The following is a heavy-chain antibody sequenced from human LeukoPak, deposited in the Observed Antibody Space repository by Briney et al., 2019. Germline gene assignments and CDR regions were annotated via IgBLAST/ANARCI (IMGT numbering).Heavy chain of an antibody. V-gene: IGHV3-23*01. CDR3: AKVYSRIAAAGTFDY. D-gene: IGHD6-13*01. Sequence: SWIRQAPGKGLEWVSAISGSGGSTYYADSVKGRFTISRDNSKNTLYLQMNSLRAEDTAVYYCAKVYSRIAAAGTFDYWGQGTLVTVSS. CDR2: ISGSGGST. J-gene: IGHJ4*02.